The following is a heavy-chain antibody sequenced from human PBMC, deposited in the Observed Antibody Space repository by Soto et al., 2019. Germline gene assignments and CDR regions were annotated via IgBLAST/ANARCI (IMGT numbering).Heavy chain of an antibody. J-gene: IGHJ6*02. D-gene: IGHD2-21*01. CDR2: IYYSGST. Sequence: QVQLQESGPGLVKPSQTLSLTCTVSGGSISSGGYYWSWIRQHPGKGLEWIGYIYYSGSTYYNPSLKSPVNISVDTSKNQFSLKLSSVTAADTAVYYCAASCVGCGGFNYYGMDVWGQGTTVTVSS. CDR3: AASCVGCGGFNYYGMDV. V-gene: IGHV4-31*01. CDR1: GGSISSGGYY.